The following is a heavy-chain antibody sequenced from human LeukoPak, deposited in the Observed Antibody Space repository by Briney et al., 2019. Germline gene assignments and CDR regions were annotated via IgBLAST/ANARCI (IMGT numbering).Heavy chain of an antibody. CDR2: INPSDGST. CDR1: GYTFTSFY. V-gene: IGHV1-46*01. CDR3: ARGSSGWPYQDAFDI. D-gene: IGHD6-19*01. Sequence: ASVKVSCKASGYTFTSFYIHWVRQAPGQGLEWMGIINPSDGSTIYAQKFQGRGTMTRDTSTSTVYMELSSLRYEDTAVYYCARGSSGWPYQDAFDIWGQGTMVTVSS. J-gene: IGHJ3*02.